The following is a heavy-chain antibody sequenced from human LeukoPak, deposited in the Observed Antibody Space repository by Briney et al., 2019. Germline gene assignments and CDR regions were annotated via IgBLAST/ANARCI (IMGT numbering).Heavy chain of an antibody. CDR3: AREDPQYYYYMDV. CDR1: GFTFSSYW. CDR2: IKQDGSEK. Sequence: RPGGSLRLSCAASGFTFSSYWMSWVRQAPGKGLEWVANIKQDGSEKYYVDSVKGRFTISRDNAKNSLYLQMNSLRAEDTAVYYCAREDPQYYYYMDVRGKGTTVTVSS. V-gene: IGHV3-7*01. J-gene: IGHJ6*03.